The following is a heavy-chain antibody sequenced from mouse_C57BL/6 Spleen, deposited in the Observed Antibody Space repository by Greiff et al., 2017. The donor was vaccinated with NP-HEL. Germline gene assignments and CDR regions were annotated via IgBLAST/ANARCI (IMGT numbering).Heavy chain of an antibody. D-gene: IGHD1-1*01. V-gene: IGHV1-26*01. CDR1: GYTFTDYY. J-gene: IGHJ1*03. Sequence: EVQLQQSGPELVKPGASVKISCKASGYTFTDYYMNWVKQSHGKSLEWIGDINPNNGGTSYNQKFKGKATLTVDKSSSTAYMELRSLTSEDSAVYYCAREGGVVADWYFDVWGTGTTVTVSS. CDR3: AREGGVVADWYFDV. CDR2: INPNNGGT.